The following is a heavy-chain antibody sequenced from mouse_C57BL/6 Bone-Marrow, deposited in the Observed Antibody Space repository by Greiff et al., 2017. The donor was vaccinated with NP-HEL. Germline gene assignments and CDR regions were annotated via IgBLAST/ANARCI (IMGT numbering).Heavy chain of an antibody. J-gene: IGHJ2*01. CDR1: GFSIKDDY. CDR3: TTYGSSRYYFDY. CDR2: IDPENGDT. Sequence: VQLKQSGAELVRPGASVKLSCTASGFSIKDDYMHWVKQRPEQGLEWIGWIDPENGDTEYASKFQGKATITADTSSNTAYLQLSSLTSEDTAVYYCTTYGSSRYYFDYWGQGTTLTVSS. D-gene: IGHD1-1*01. V-gene: IGHV14-4*01.